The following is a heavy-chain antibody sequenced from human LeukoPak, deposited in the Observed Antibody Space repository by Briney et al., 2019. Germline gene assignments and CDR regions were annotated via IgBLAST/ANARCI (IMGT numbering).Heavy chain of an antibody. D-gene: IGHD3-9*01. CDR2: IYYSGST. CDR1: GGSTSSSSYY. Sequence: SETLSLTCTVSGGSTSSSSYYWGWIRQPPGKGLEWIGSIYYSGSTYYNPSLKSRVTISVDTSKNQFSLKLSSVTAADTAVYYCARHRHYDILTGYSIFDYWGQGTLVTVSS. V-gene: IGHV4-39*01. J-gene: IGHJ4*02. CDR3: ARHRHYDILTGYSIFDY.